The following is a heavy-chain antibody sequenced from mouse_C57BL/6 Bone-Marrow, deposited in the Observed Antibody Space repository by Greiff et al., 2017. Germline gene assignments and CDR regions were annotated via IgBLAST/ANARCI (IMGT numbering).Heavy chain of an antibody. J-gene: IGHJ4*01. CDR1: GYTFTSYG. Sequence: QVQLQQSGAELARPGASVKLSCKASGYTFTSYGISWAKQRTGQGLEWIGEIYPRSGNTYYNEKFKGKATLTADKSSSTAYMELRSLTSEDSAVYFCARGNYYAMDYWGQGTSVTVSS. V-gene: IGHV1-81*01. CDR2: IYPRSGNT. D-gene: IGHD2-1*01. CDR3: ARGNYYAMDY.